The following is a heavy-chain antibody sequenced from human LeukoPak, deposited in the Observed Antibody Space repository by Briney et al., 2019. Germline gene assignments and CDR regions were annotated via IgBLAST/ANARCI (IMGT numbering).Heavy chain of an antibody. J-gene: IGHJ4*02. Sequence: PSETLSLTCTVSGGSISSSSYYWGWIRQPPGKGLEWIGSIYYSGSTYYNASLKSRVTISADTSKHQFSLKLSSVIAADTAVYYCARGQCSGGSCYRLDYWGQGTLVTVSS. V-gene: IGHV4-39*07. CDR2: IYYSGST. D-gene: IGHD2-15*01. CDR3: ARGQCSGGSCYRLDY. CDR1: GGSISSSSYY.